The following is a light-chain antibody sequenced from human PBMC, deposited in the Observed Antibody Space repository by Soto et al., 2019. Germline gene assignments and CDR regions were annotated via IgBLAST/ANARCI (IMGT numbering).Light chain of an antibody. CDR3: ETWNSSLGAYV. Sequence: QSVLTQPPSVSAAPGQKVTISCSGSSSNIGNNYVSWYQQLPGTAPKLLIYDDNKRPSGIPDRFSGSKSGTSATLGITGLQTGDEAVYYCETWNSSLGAYVFGTGTKLTVL. CDR1: SSNIGNNY. J-gene: IGLJ1*01. CDR2: DDN. V-gene: IGLV1-51*01.